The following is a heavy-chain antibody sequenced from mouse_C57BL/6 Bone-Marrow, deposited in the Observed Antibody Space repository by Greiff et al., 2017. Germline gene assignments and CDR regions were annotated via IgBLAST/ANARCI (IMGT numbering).Heavy chain of an antibody. CDR1: GFSFNTYA. J-gene: IGHJ1*03. D-gene: IGHD2-1*01. Sequence: EVMLVESGGGLVQPKGSLKLSCAASGFSFNTYAMNWVRQAPGKGLEWVARIRSKSNNYATYYADSVKDRFTISRDDSESMLYLQMNNLKTEDTAMYYCVRHDYGIPYFDVWGTGTTVTVSS. V-gene: IGHV10-1*01. CDR2: IRSKSNNYAT. CDR3: VRHDYGIPYFDV.